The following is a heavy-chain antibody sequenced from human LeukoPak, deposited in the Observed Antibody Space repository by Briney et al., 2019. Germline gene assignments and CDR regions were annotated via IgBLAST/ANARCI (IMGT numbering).Heavy chain of an antibody. CDR3: AKGNWFDP. V-gene: IGHV3-23*01. J-gene: IGHJ5*02. CDR1: GFIFSNDA. Sequence: GGSLRLSCAASGFIFSNDAMHWVRQAPGKGLEWVSAISGSGGSTYYADSVKGRFTISRDNSKNTLYLQMNSLRAEDTAVYYCAKGNWFDPWGQGTLVTVSS. CDR2: ISGSGGST.